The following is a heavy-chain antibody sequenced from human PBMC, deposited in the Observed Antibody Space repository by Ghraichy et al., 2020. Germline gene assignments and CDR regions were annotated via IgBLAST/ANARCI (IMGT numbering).Heavy chain of an antibody. CDR3: ARGKYSSSWYLSIRWFDP. CDR2: INHSGST. V-gene: IGHV4-34*01. CDR1: GGSFSGYY. Sequence: SQTLSLTCAVYGGSFSGYYWSWIRQPPGKGLEWIGEINHSGSTNYNPSLKSRVTISVDTSKNQFSLKLNSVTAADTAVYYCARGKYSSSWYLSIRWFDPWGQGTLVTVSS. J-gene: IGHJ5*02. D-gene: IGHD6-13*01.